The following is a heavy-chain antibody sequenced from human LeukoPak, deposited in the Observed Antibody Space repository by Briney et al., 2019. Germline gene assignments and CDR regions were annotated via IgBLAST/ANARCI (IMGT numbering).Heavy chain of an antibody. Sequence: GGSLRLTCAASGFTFSTYTMHWVRQAPGKGLEWVSAISGSGGSTYYADSVKGRFTISRDNSKNTLYLQMNSLRAEDTAVYYCAKDLGEDCSGGSCSHDAFDIWGQGTMVTVSS. CDR2: ISGSGGST. CDR3: AKDLGEDCSGGSCSHDAFDI. CDR1: GFTFSTYT. V-gene: IGHV3-23*01. D-gene: IGHD2-15*01. J-gene: IGHJ3*02.